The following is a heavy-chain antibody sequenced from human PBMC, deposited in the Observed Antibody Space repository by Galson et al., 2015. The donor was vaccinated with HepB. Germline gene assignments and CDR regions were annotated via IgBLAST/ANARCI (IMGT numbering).Heavy chain of an antibody. Sequence: SVKVSCKASGYTFTSYGISWVRQAPGQGLEWMGWISAYNGNTNYAQKLQGRVTMTTDTSTSTAYMELRSLRSDDTAVYYCARAPYYDILTGALGHFDLWGRGTLVTVSS. D-gene: IGHD3-9*01. CDR1: GYTFTSYG. CDR3: ARAPYYDILTGALGHFDL. CDR2: ISAYNGNT. J-gene: IGHJ2*01. V-gene: IGHV1-18*01.